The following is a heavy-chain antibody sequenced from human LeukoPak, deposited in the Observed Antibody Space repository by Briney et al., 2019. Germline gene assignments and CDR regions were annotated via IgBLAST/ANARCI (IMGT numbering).Heavy chain of an antibody. D-gene: IGHD3-10*01. CDR1: GFTFSSYG. CDR2: IRYDGSNK. J-gene: IGHJ4*02. Sequence: GGSLRLSCAASGFTFSSYGMHWVRQAPGKGLEWVAFIRYDGSNKYYAGSVKGRFTISRDNSKNTLYLQMNSLRAEDTAVYYCAKPALRDVYYYGSGSYYHPSGEFDYWGQGTLVTVSS. V-gene: IGHV3-30*02. CDR3: AKPALRDVYYYGSGSYYHPSGEFDY.